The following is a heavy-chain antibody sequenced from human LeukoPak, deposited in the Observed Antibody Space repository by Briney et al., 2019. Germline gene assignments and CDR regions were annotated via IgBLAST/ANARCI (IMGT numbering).Heavy chain of an antibody. V-gene: IGHV3-30*04. CDR3: ARDRDRDIIGDGMDV. J-gene: IGHJ6*04. D-gene: IGHD2-15*01. Sequence: GGSLRPSCAASGFILNSYAMYWVRQAPGKGLQGVAGISYDGTNKYYADSVKGRFTISRDNSKNTGYLQMNSLRAEDTAVYYCARDRDRDIIGDGMDVWGKGTTVTVSS. CDR1: GFILNSYA. CDR2: ISYDGTNK.